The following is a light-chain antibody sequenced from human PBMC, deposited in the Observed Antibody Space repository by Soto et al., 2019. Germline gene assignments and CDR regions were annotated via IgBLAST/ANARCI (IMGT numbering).Light chain of an antibody. CDR2: GAS. J-gene: IGKJ4*01. Sequence: ETVMTQSPDTLSLSPGERATLSCRASQSVSDNLAWYQQRPGQGPRLLIYGASTRATGIPARFSGSGSGTEFTLTISSLQSEDFGVYYCQQYNNWPRATFGGGTKVEIK. V-gene: IGKV3-15*01. CDR3: QQYNNWPRAT. CDR1: QSVSDN.